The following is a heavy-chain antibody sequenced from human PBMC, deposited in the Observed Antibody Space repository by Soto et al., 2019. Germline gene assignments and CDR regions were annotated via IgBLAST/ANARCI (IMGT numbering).Heavy chain of an antibody. CDR1: GFTFSSYA. CDR2: ISGSGGST. Sequence: GGSLRLSCAASGFTFSSYAMSWVRQAPGKGLEWVSAISGSGGSTYYADSVKGRFTMSRDNSKNILYLQMNNLRAEDTAIYYCARASGESYPGSRVFDSWGQGTRVTVSS. D-gene: IGHD3-10*01. V-gene: IGHV3-23*01. CDR3: ARASGESYPGSRVFDS. J-gene: IGHJ4*02.